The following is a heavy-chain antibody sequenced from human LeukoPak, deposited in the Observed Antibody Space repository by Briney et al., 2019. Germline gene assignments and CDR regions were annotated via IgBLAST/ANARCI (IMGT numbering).Heavy chain of an antibody. Sequence: GGSLRLSCAASGFTFTSYWMSWVRQAPGKGLEWVANIKQDGSEKYYVDTVKGRFTISRDNAKNSLYLQMNSLRAEDTAVYYCARRRYYYDSSGYYYQTYYFDYWGQGTLVTVSS. CDR2: IKQDGSEK. D-gene: IGHD3-22*01. V-gene: IGHV3-7*01. CDR1: GFTFTSYW. CDR3: ARRRYYYDSSGYYYQTYYFDY. J-gene: IGHJ4*02.